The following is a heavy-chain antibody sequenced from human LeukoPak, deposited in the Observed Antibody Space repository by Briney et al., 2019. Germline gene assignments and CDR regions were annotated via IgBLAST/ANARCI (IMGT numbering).Heavy chain of an antibody. J-gene: IGHJ6*03. Sequence: PGGSLRLSCAASGFTFSSCAMSWVRQAPGKGLEWVSAISGSGGSTYYADSVKGRFTISRDNSKNTLYLQMNSLRAEDTAVYYCAKVESLAARIYYYYMDVWGKGTTVTVSS. CDR3: AKVESLAARIYYYYMDV. CDR2: ISGSGGST. CDR1: GFTFSSCA. V-gene: IGHV3-23*01. D-gene: IGHD6-6*01.